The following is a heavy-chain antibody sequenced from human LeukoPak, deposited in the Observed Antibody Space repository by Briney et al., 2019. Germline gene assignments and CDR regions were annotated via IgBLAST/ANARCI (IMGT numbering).Heavy chain of an antibody. CDR1: GFNFRTYS. J-gene: IGHJ4*02. D-gene: IGHD1-7*01. CDR2: ISGSSSTL. Sequence: GGSLRPSCAASGFNFRTYSMKWIRQAPGKGLEWISYISGSSSTLYYADSVKGRFTISRDNANNSLFLHMNGLRAEDSAIYYCARGELIGTVFDYWGQGALVTVSS. CDR3: ARGELIGTVFDY. V-gene: IGHV3-48*04.